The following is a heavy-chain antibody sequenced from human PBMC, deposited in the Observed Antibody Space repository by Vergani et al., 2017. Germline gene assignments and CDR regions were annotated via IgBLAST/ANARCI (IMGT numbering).Heavy chain of an antibody. J-gene: IGHJ4*02. V-gene: IGHV1-69*11. CDR3: ASTPNDILTGYYGFDY. Sequence: QVQLVQSGAEVKKPGSSVKVSCKASGGTFSSYAISWVRQAPGQGLEWMGRIIPILGTANYAQKFQGRVTITADESTSTAYMELSSLSSEDTAVYYCASTPNDILTGYYGFDYWGQGTLVTVSS. CDR2: IIPILGTA. D-gene: IGHD3-9*01. CDR1: GGTFSSYA.